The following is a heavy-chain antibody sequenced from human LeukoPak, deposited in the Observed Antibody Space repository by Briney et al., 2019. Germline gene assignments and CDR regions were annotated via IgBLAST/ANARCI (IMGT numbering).Heavy chain of an antibody. D-gene: IGHD3-10*01. CDR1: GFTFRNYV. J-gene: IGHJ4*02. CDR3: AREGYYGSGSPPSLYFDY. Sequence: GGSLRLSCAASGFTFRNYVIHWVRQAPGKGLEWVAVTSSDLNVKLYADSVKGRFTISRDNSTSTLYLQMNSLRPEDTAIYYCAREGYYGSGSPPSLYFDYWGQGTLVTVSS. CDR2: TSSDLNVK. V-gene: IGHV3-30-3*01.